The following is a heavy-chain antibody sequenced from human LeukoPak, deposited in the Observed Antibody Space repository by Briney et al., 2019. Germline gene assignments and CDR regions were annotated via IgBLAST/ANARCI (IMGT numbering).Heavy chain of an antibody. V-gene: IGHV1-3*03. J-gene: IGHJ4*02. CDR3: ARGSDFWSGYYWPYDY. CDR1: GYTFTSYA. Sequence: KTGGSLRLSCAASGYTFTSYAMHWVRQAPGQRLEWMGWINAGNGNTKYSQEFQGRVTITRDTSASTAYMELSSLRSEDMAVYYCARGSDFWSGYYWPYDYWGQGTLVTVSS. CDR2: INAGNGNT. D-gene: IGHD3-3*01.